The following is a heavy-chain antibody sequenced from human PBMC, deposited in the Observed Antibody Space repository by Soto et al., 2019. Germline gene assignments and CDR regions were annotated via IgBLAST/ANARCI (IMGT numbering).Heavy chain of an antibody. CDR1: GLDFSSEV. CDR3: AKVGPSYSYGMDV. J-gene: IGHJ6*02. D-gene: IGHD1-26*01. V-gene: IGHV3-23*01. CDR2: ISGSGRTI. Sequence: GGSLRLSCAASGLDFSSEVMCWVRQAPGKGLEWVSSISGSGRTIYHADSMRGRFAISRDNSKNSLYLQLNSLRVDDTAVYYCAKVGPSYSYGMDVWGQGTTVTVSS.